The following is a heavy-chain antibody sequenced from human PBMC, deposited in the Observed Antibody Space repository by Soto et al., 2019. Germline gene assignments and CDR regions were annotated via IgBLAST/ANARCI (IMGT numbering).Heavy chain of an antibody. V-gene: IGHV1-18*01. J-gene: IGHJ4*02. CDR1: GYSFPNYG. Sequence: QVQLVQSGAEVKKPGASVKVSCKASGYSFPNYGITWVRQAPGQGLEWMGWINPYNGNTDYAQNLQGRVTMTTDTSTRTAYMELRSLRYDDTAVYYCARGHGDYHYWGQGTLVTVSS. CDR3: ARGHGDYHY. CDR2: INPYNGNT. D-gene: IGHD4-17*01.